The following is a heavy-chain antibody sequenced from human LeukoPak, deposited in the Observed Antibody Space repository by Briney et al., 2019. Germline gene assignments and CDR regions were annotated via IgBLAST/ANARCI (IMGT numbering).Heavy chain of an antibody. CDR2: IKQDGSEK. V-gene: IGHV3-7*01. CDR3: ARLTGYYYYGMDV. J-gene: IGHJ6*02. D-gene: IGHD3-10*01. CDR1: GFIFSSYW. Sequence: GGSLRLSCAASGFIFSSYWMSWVRQAPGKGLEWVANIKQDGSEKYYVDSVKGRFTISRDNAKNSLYLQMNSLRAEDTAVYYCARLTGYYYYGMDVWGQGTTVTVSS.